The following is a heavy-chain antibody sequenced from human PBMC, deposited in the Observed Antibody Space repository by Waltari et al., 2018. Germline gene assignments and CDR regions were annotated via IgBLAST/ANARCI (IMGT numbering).Heavy chain of an antibody. CDR1: GFSLSGST. Sequence: EVQVVESGGGLVQPGGSLNLSCEPSGFSLSGSTIHWVRQTSGRGLEWVGRIRRQPFNYATAYSESVKGRFTISRDDSKNTAYLQMNNLMTEDTAVYYCSGGEVTGTDFWGQGTLVTVSS. CDR3: SGGEVTGTDF. V-gene: IGHV3-73*01. D-gene: IGHD1-1*01. CDR2: IRRQPFNYAT. J-gene: IGHJ4*02.